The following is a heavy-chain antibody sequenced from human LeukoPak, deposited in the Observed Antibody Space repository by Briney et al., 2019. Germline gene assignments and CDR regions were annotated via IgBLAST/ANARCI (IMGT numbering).Heavy chain of an antibody. CDR2: ISAYNGNT. CDR3: ARDVEYGDLYYFDY. Sequence: GASVKVSCKASGYTFTSYGISWVRQAPGQGLEWMGWISAYNGNTNYAQKLQGRVTMTTDTSTSTAYMELRSLGSDDTAVYYCARDVEYGDLYYFDYWGQGTLVTVSS. D-gene: IGHD4-17*01. V-gene: IGHV1-18*01. CDR1: GYTFTSYG. J-gene: IGHJ4*02.